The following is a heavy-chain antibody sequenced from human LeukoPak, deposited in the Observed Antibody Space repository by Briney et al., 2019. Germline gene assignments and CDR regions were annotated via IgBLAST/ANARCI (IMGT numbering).Heavy chain of an antibody. Sequence: PGGSLRLSCEASGFTFTTYSMTWVRQTPGEGLEWVSSISTRDTFINYADSVKGRFTISRDNAKNSLFLQMTSLRAEDTAMYYCARWKPRSDALDVWGKGTMVMVSS. CDR2: ISTRDTFI. V-gene: IGHV3-21*01. J-gene: IGHJ3*01. CDR1: GFTFTTYS. CDR3: ARWKPRSDALDV. D-gene: IGHD1-1*01.